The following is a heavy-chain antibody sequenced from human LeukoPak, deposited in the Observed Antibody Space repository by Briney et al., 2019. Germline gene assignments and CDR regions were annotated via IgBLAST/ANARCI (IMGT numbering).Heavy chain of an antibody. CDR3: ARGSLIDY. CDR1: GFTFSSSW. CDR2: IKEDGTAK. D-gene: IGHD3-10*01. V-gene: IGHV3-7*03. J-gene: IGHJ4*02. Sequence: GGSLRLSCAASGFTFSSSWMAWVRQAPGKGLEWVGNIKEDGTAKNYVVSVRGRFTISRDNAKNSLYLQMNSLRAEDTAVYYCARGSLIDYWGQGTLVTVSS.